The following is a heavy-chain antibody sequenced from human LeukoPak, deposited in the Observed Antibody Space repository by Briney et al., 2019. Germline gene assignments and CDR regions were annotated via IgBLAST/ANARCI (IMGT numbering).Heavy chain of an antibody. D-gene: IGHD1-26*01. CDR3: ARDRAGLGLLDF. CDR1: GGPISSGGFS. V-gene: IGHV4-30-2*01. CDR2: IFQSGSP. Sequence: SQTLSLTCTVSGGPISSGGFSWTWIRQPPGKGLEWIGYIFQSGSPSYNPFLRSRVTISVDTSTNQFSLRLNSVTAADTAMYYCARDRAGLGLLDFWGQGTMVTV. J-gene: IGHJ3*01.